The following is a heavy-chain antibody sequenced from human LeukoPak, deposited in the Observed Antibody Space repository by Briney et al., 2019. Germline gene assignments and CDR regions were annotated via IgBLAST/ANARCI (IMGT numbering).Heavy chain of an antibody. V-gene: IGHV4-34*01. CDR2: INHSGST. CDR3: ARVGKYDFWSGHDETRLES. CDR1: GGSFSGYY. D-gene: IGHD3-3*01. J-gene: IGHJ4*02. Sequence: SETLSLTCAVYGGSFSGYYWSWIRQPPGKGLEWIGEINHSGSTNYNPSLKSRVTISVDTSKNQFSLKLSSVTAADTAVYYCARVGKYDFWSGHDETRLESWGQGTLVTVSS.